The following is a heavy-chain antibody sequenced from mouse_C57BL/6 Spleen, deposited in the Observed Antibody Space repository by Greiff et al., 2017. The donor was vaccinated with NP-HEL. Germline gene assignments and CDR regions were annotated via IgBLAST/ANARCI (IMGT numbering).Heavy chain of an antibody. D-gene: IGHD2-3*01. Sequence: QVQLQQPGAELVMPGASVKLSCKASGYTFTSYWMHWVKQRPGQGLEWIGEIDPSDSYTNYNQKFKGKSTLTVDKSSSTAYMQLSSLTSEDSEVYYCARGGYYKGFAYWGQGTLVTVS. J-gene: IGHJ3*01. V-gene: IGHV1-69*01. CDR1: GYTFTSYW. CDR3: ARGGYYKGFAY. CDR2: IDPSDSYT.